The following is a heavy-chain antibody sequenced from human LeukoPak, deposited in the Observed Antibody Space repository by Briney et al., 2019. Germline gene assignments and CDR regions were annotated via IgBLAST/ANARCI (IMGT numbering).Heavy chain of an antibody. CDR3: ARYYDFWSGYYRDAFDI. CDR1: GGSISSYY. Sequence: SETLSLTCTVSGGSISSYYWSWIRQPPGKGPEWIGYIYYSGSTNYNPSLKSRVTISVDTSKNQFSLKLSSVTAADTAVYYCARYYDFWSGYYRDAFDIWGQGTMVTVSS. CDR2: IYYSGST. V-gene: IGHV4-59*01. D-gene: IGHD3-3*01. J-gene: IGHJ3*02.